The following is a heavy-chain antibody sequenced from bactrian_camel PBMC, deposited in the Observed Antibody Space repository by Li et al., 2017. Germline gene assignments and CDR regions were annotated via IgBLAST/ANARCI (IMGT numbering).Heavy chain of an antibody. D-gene: IGHD6*01. Sequence: VQLVESGGGSVQAGGSLRLSCVAQEYTWRRGCMGWLRQAPGKEREGVAAIDSDGIASYIDSVKGRFTISRDNAKNTLYLQMNSLKPEDTGMYYCAADEESPPGGSWYSELFGYWGQGTQVTVS. J-gene: IGHJ6*01. CDR2: IDSDGIA. V-gene: IGHV3S26*01. CDR1: EYTWRRGC. CDR3: AADEESPPGGSWYSELFGY.